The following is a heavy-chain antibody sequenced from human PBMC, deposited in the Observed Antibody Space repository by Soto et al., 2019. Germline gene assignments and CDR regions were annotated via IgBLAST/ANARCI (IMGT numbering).Heavy chain of an antibody. V-gene: IGHV3-21*01. CDR1: GFSFSSDS. CDR2: ISSSGSFM. J-gene: IGHJ5*01. D-gene: IGHD1-7*01. CDR3: ARDTQTGTTLEWVDS. Sequence: GGSLRLSCAASGFSFSSDSMGWVRQAPGRGLEWVSSISSSGSFMNYADSVKGRFTISRDNAKNSLYLQMSSLKDEDTAVYYCARDTQTGTTLEWVDSWGQGTLVTVSS.